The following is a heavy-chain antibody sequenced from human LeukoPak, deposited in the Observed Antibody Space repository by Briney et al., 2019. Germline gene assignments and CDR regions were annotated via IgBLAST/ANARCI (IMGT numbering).Heavy chain of an antibody. D-gene: IGHD5-12*01. J-gene: IGHJ4*02. Sequence: PSQTLSLTCSVSGGSISGTDYYWSWIRQPPGKGLEWIGYIHHSGTTSYNPSLKSRITISVDPSMNQFSLKLTPMTAADTAVYYCAGRGYAMAYWGQGTLVTVSS. CDR3: AGRGYAMAY. V-gene: IGHV4-30-4*01. CDR1: GGSISGTDYY. CDR2: IHHSGTT.